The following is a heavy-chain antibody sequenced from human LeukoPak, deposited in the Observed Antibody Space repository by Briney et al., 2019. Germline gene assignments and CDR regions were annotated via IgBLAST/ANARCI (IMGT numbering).Heavy chain of an antibody. V-gene: IGHV3-48*04. J-gene: IGHJ4*02. Sequence: PGGSLRLSCAASGFTFSSYSMNWVRQAPGKGLEWVSYISSSSSSTIYYADSVKGRFTISRDNAKNSLYLQMNSLRAEDTAVYYCAKQIVLMVYATVFDYWGQGTLVTVSS. D-gene: IGHD2-8*01. CDR3: AKQIVLMVYATVFDY. CDR2: ISSSSSSTI. CDR1: GFTFSSYS.